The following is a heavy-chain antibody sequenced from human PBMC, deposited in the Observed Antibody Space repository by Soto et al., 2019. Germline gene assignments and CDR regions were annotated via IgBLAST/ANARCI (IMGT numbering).Heavy chain of an antibody. J-gene: IGHJ6*02. CDR2: IIPIFGTA. CDR1: GGTFSSYA. CDR3: ASNLFVVVPAAVNCYCYGMDV. D-gene: IGHD2-2*01. V-gene: IGHV1-69*13. Sequence: VASVKVSCKASGGTFSSYAISWVRQAPGQGLEWMGGIIPIFGTANYAQKFQGRVTITADESTSTAYMELSSLRSEDTAVYYRASNLFVVVPAAVNCYCYGMDVWGQGTTVTVSS.